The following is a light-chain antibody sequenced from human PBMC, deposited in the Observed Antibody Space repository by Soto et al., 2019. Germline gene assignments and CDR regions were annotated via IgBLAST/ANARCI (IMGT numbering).Light chain of an antibody. CDR1: QSVSSN. Sequence: EIVMTQSPATLSVSPGERATLSRRASQSVSSNLAWYQQKPGQAPRLLIYGASIRATGIPARFSGSGSGTEFTLTISSLQSEDFAVYYCQQYNNWPRLTFGGGTKVEIK. CDR3: QQYNNWPRLT. J-gene: IGKJ4*01. V-gene: IGKV3D-15*01. CDR2: GAS.